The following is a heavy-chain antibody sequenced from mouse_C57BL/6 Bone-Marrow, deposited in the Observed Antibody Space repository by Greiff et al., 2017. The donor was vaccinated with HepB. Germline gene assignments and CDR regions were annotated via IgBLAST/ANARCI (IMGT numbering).Heavy chain of an antibody. V-gene: IGHV2-6-1*01. D-gene: IGHD1-1*01. CDR3: ARHGTTVVRNYAMDY. CDR1: GFSLTSYG. Sequence: VKLMESGPGLVAPSQSLSITCTVSGFSLTSYGVHWVRQPPGKGLEWLVVIWSDGNTTYNSALKSRLSISKDNSKSQVFLKMNSLQTDDTAMYYCARHGTTVVRNYAMDYWGQGTSVTVSS. CDR2: IWSDGNT. J-gene: IGHJ4*01.